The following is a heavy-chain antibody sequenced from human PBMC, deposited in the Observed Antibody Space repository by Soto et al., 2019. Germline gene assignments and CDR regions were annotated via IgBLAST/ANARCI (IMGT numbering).Heavy chain of an antibody. D-gene: IGHD3-3*01. J-gene: IGHJ2*01. CDR3: ARGHKGVTLFGVVITPRWGPHYWYFDL. Sequence: QVQLQQWGAGLLKPSETLSLTCAVYGGSFSGYYWSWIRQPPGKGLEWIGEINHSGSTHYNPSLKSRVTISVDTSKNQFSLKLSSVPAADTAVYYCARGHKGVTLFGVVITPRWGPHYWYFDLWGRGTLVTVSS. V-gene: IGHV4-34*01. CDR1: GGSFSGYY. CDR2: INHSGST.